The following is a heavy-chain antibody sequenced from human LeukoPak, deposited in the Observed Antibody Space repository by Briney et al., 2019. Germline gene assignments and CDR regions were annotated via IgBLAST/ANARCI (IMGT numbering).Heavy chain of an antibody. V-gene: IGHV1-18*01. D-gene: IGHD3-22*01. CDR2: ISAYNGNT. Sequence: GASVKVSCKASGYTFTSYGISWVRQAPGQGLEWMGWISAYNGNTNYAQKPQGRVTMTTDTSTSTAYMELRSLRSDNTAVYYCARDHYDSSGYYSPDYWGQGTLVTVSS. CDR1: GYTFTSYG. J-gene: IGHJ4*02. CDR3: ARDHYDSSGYYSPDY.